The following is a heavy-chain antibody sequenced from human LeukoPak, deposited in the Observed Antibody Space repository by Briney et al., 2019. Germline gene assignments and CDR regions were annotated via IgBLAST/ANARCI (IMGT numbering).Heavy chain of an antibody. CDR1: EFTFRTYA. J-gene: IGHJ4*02. CDR2: ISSSSSTI. Sequence: PGGSLRLSCAASEFTFRTYAMTWVRQAPGKGLEWVSYISSSSSTIYYADSVKGRFTISRDNAKNSLYLQMNSLRAEDTAVYYCARVDNWNDKAEHDYWGQGTLVTVSS. CDR3: ARVDNWNDKAEHDY. V-gene: IGHV3-48*01. D-gene: IGHD1-20*01.